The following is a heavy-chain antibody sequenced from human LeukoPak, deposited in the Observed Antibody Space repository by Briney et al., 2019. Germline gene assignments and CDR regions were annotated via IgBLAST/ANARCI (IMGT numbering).Heavy chain of an antibody. V-gene: IGHV3-48*01. J-gene: IGHJ4*02. CDR2: ISSSSTI. D-gene: IGHD1-26*01. Sequence: GGSLRLSCAASGFTFSSYSMNWVRQAPGKGLEWVSYISSSSTIYYADSVKGRFTISRDNAKNSLYLQMNSLRAEDTAVYYCARDQEGALGYWGQGTLVTVSS. CDR3: ARDQEGALGY. CDR1: GFTFSSYS.